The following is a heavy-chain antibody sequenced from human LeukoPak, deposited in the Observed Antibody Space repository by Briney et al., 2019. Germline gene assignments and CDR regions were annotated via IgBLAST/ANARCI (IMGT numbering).Heavy chain of an antibody. CDR3: ARSRGGSYSGYYGMDV. J-gene: IGHJ6*02. CDR2: IGTAGDT. Sequence: GGSLRLSCAASGFTFSSYDMHWVRQATGKGLEWVSAIGTAGDTYYPGSVKGRFTISRESAKNSLYLQMNSLRAGDTAVYYCARSRGGSYSGYYGMDVWGQGTTVTVSS. V-gene: IGHV3-13*01. D-gene: IGHD1-26*01. CDR1: GFTFSSYD.